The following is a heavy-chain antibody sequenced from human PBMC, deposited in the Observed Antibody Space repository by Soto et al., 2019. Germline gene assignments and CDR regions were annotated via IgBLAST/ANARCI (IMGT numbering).Heavy chain of an antibody. D-gene: IGHD3-22*01. CDR3: ARDVYDSSGWFDP. V-gene: IGHV4-4*02. CDR2: IYHSGST. CDR1: GGSISSSNW. Sequence: PSETLSLTCAVSGGSISSSNWWSWVRQPPGKGLEWIGEIYHSGSTNYNPSLKSRVTISVDKSKNQFSLKLSSVTAADTAVYYCARDVYDSSGWFDPWGQGTLVTVSS. J-gene: IGHJ5*02.